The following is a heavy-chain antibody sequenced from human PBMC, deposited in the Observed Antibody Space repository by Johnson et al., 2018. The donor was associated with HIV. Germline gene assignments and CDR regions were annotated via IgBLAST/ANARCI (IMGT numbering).Heavy chain of an antibody. J-gene: IGHJ3*01. V-gene: IGHV3-33*03. CDR2: ISLDGNLK. D-gene: IGHD3-22*01. Sequence: QVQLVESGGGVVRPGGSQRLSCAASGFTFSSYGIHWVRQAPGKGPEWVAVISLDGNLKKYADSVKGRFTISRDSAKNSLYLQMNSLRAEDTALYYCARGVSSGYYSNAFDVWGQGTMATVSS. CDR3: ARGVSSGYYSNAFDV. CDR1: GFTFSSYG.